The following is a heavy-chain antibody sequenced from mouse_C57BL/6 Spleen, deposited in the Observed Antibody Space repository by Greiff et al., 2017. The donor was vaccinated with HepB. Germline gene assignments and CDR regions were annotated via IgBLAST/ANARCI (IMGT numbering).Heavy chain of an antibody. J-gene: IGHJ4*01. CDR2: ISDGGSYT. Sequence: EVNVVESGGGLVKPGGSLKLSCAASGFTFSSYAMSWVRQTPEKRLEWVATISDGGSYTYYPDNVKGRFTISRDNAKNNLYLQMSHLKSEDTAMYYCARRGHYDDYYAMDYWGQGTSVTVSS. CDR1: GFTFSSYA. V-gene: IGHV5-4*03. CDR3: ARRGHYDDYYAMDY. D-gene: IGHD2-4*01.